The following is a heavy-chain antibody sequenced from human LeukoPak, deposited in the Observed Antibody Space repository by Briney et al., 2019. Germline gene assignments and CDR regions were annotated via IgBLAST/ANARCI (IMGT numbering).Heavy chain of an antibody. CDR3: AKDRGRGYCTNGVCYHDP. J-gene: IGHJ5*02. CDR2: ISGSGGRT. V-gene: IGHV3-23*01. CDR1: GFTFSSYA. Sequence: GGSLRLSCAASGFTFSSYAMNWVRQAPGKGLEWVSAISGSGGRTYYADTVKGRFTISRDNSKNTLYLQMNSLGAEDTAVYYCAKDRGRGYCTNGVCYHDPWGQGTLVTVSS. D-gene: IGHD2-8*01.